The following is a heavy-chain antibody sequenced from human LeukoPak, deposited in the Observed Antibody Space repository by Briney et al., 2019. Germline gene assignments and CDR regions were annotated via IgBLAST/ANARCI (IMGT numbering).Heavy chain of an antibody. CDR2: IYTSGST. Sequence: SETLSLTCTVSGGSISSGSYYWSWIRQPAGKGLEWIGRIYTSGSTNYNPSLKSRVTISVDTSKNQFSLKLSSVTAADTAVYYCATSYSYGYGWFDPWGQGTLVTVSS. CDR3: ATSYSYGYGWFDP. CDR1: GGSISSGSYY. J-gene: IGHJ5*02. V-gene: IGHV4-61*02. D-gene: IGHD5-18*01.